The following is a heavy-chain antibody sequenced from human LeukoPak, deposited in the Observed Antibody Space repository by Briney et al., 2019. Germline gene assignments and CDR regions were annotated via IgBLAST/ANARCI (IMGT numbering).Heavy chain of an antibody. Sequence: ASVKVSCKASGGTLSSFAVSWVRQAPGQGLEWMGGIIPGFRTPNYAQKFQDRVTITADESTNTAYMELSSLTSEDTAVYYCARAPMLVTGGTWFNPWGQGTLVTVSS. D-gene: IGHD3-22*01. J-gene: IGHJ5*02. CDR1: GGTLSSFA. V-gene: IGHV1-69*13. CDR2: IIPGFRTP. CDR3: ARAPMLVTGGTWFNP.